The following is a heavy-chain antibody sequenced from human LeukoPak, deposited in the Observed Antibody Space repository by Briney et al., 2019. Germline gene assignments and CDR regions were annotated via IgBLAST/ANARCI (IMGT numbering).Heavy chain of an antibody. J-gene: IGHJ4*02. CDR1: GFTFSSYW. D-gene: IGHD5-12*01. Sequence: GGSLRLSCAASGFTFSSYWMHWVRQAPGKGLVWVSRINSDGSSTSYADSVKGRFTISRDNAKNSVFLQMNSLRVEDTAVYYCARDHRYAFDNWGQGTLVTVSS. CDR2: INSDGSST. CDR3: ARDHRYAFDN. V-gene: IGHV3-74*01.